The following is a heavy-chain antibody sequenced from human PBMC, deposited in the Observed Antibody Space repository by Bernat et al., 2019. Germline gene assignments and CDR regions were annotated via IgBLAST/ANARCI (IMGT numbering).Heavy chain of an antibody. Sequence: EVQLVESGGGVVQPGGSLRLSCAASGFTFDDFALHWVRQAPGKGLDLVSLIRGDGGSTYYADSVRGRCTISRDKSKNSVYLQMNRLSTEETALYDGAKDLNEGDSTTGVCGYFYYGMDVWGKGTTVSSSS. CDR1: GFTFDDFA. V-gene: IGHV3-43*02. CDR2: IRGDGGST. D-gene: IGHD2-8*01. CDR3: AKDLNEGDSTTGVCGYFYYGMDV. J-gene: IGHJ6*04.